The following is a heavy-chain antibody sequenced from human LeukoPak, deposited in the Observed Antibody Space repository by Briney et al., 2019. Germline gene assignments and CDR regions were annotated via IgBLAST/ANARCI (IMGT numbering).Heavy chain of an antibody. CDR1: GFTFSSYS. Sequence: NPGGSLRLSCAASGFTFSSYSMNWVRQAPGKGLEWVSSISSSSSYIYYADSVKGRFTISRDNAKNSLYLQMNSLRAEDTAVYYCAREMNIGDYYDSSGYSYWGQGTLVTVSS. D-gene: IGHD3-22*01. V-gene: IGHV3-21*01. CDR2: ISSSSSYI. J-gene: IGHJ4*02. CDR3: AREMNIGDYYDSSGYSY.